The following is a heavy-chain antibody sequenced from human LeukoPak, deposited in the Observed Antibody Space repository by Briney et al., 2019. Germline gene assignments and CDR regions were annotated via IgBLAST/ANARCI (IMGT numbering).Heavy chain of an antibody. J-gene: IGHJ4*02. CDR1: GYTFTGYY. V-gene: IGHV1-2*02. CDR2: INPKSGGT. CDR3: TRLSSGWYEDN. Sequence: VASVKVSCKASGYTFTGYYMHWVRQAPGQGLEWMGWINPKSGGTNYAQKFQGRVTMTRDTSISTAYMELSRLRSDDTAVYYCTRLSSGWYEDNWGQGTLVTVSS. D-gene: IGHD6-19*01.